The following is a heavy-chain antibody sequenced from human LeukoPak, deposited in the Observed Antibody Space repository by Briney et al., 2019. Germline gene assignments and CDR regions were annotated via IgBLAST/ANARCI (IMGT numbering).Heavy chain of an antibody. D-gene: IGHD3-10*01. CDR1: GFTFSSYS. J-gene: IGHJ4*02. CDR3: ASRGVIINYFDY. Sequence: GGSLRLSCAASGFTFSSYSMNWVRQAPGKGLEWVSSISSRSSYIYYADSVKGRFTISRDNAKNSLYLQMNSLRAEDTAVYYCASRGVIINYFDYWGQGTLVTVSS. V-gene: IGHV3-21*01. CDR2: ISSRSSYI.